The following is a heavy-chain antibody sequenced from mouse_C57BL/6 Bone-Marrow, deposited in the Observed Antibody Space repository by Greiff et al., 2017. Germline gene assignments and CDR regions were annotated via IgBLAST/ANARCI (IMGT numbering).Heavy chain of an antibody. Sequence: EVQLVESGGGLVQPKGSLKLSCAASGFTFNTYAMHWVRQAPGKGLEWVARIRSKSSNYATYYADSVKDRFTISRDDSQSMLYLQMNNLKTEDTAMYYCVRDYGSSYRYWYFDVWGTGTTVTVSS. CDR2: IRSKSSNYAT. CDR3: VRDYGSSYRYWYFDV. CDR1: GFTFNTYA. J-gene: IGHJ1*03. D-gene: IGHD1-1*01. V-gene: IGHV10-3*01.